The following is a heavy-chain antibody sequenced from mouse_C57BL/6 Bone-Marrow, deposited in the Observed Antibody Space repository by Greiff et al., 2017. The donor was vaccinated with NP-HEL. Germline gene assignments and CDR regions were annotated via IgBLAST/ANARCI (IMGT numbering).Heavy chain of an antibody. J-gene: IGHJ2*01. CDR2: ISDGGSYT. V-gene: IGHV5-4*01. CDR1: GFTFSSYA. Sequence: DVMLVESGRGLVKPGGSLKLSCAASGFTFSSYAMSWVRQTPEKRLEWVATISDGGSYTYYPDNVKGRFTISRDNAKNNLYLQMSHLKSEDTAMYYCARDRRYYGSSPFDYWGQGTTLTVAS. D-gene: IGHD1-1*01. CDR3: ARDRRYYGSSPFDY.